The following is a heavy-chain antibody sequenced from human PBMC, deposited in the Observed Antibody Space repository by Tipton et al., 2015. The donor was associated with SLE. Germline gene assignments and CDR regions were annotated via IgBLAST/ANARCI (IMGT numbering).Heavy chain of an antibody. CDR2: ISGGSDIT. Sequence: SLRLSCAASGFTFSSYSMTWVRQAPGKALEWVSIISGGSDITNYADSVKGRFTISGDNSKNTLYLQMSSLSAEDTAIYYYAGRRLIIFGHGMDVWGQGTTVTVSS. D-gene: IGHD3-16*01. V-gene: IGHV3-23*01. J-gene: IGHJ6*02. CDR1: GFTFSSYS. CDR3: AGRRLIIFGHGMDV.